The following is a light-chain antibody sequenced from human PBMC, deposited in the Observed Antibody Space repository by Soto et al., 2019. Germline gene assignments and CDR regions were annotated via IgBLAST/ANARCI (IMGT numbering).Light chain of an antibody. Sequence: QTVVTQEKSLSVSPGGSVTLTCGLSSGSVSTDYYPTWCQQTPGQAPRTLIYTTTTRSSGVPDRFSGSILGNKAALAITGVQADDESDYYCVLYMGSGISVFGGGTKLTVL. CDR1: SGSVSTDYY. J-gene: IGLJ3*02. CDR2: TTT. V-gene: IGLV8-61*01. CDR3: VLYMGSGISV.